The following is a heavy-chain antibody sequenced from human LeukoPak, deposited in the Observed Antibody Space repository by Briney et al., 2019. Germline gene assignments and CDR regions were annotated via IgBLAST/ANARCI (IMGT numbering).Heavy chain of an antibody. CDR3: AREHFDFDY. D-gene: IGHD2/OR15-2a*01. CDR1: GLTFSSYA. J-gene: IGHJ4*02. V-gene: IGHV3-23*01. CDR2: ITGSGVST. Sequence: GGSLRLSCAASGLTFSSYAMTWVRQAPGKGLEWVSEITGSGVSTYYADSVKGRFTISRDNSKNTLYLQMNSLRAEDTAVYYCAREHFDFDYWGQGTLVTVSS.